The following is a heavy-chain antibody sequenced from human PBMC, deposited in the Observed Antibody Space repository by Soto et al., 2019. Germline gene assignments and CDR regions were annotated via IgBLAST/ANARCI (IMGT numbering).Heavy chain of an antibody. V-gene: IGHV3-23*01. CDR1: GFTFITYG. J-gene: IGHJ4*02. CDR3: ARDAGLLNY. D-gene: IGHD3-10*01. Sequence: GGSLRLSCAASGFTFITYGMTWVRQAPGKGLEYVSSITGSGAGTYYAESVKGRFTISRDNSNNTLYLQMNSLRAEDTAIYYCARDAGLLNYWGQGTLVTVSS. CDR2: ITGSGAGT.